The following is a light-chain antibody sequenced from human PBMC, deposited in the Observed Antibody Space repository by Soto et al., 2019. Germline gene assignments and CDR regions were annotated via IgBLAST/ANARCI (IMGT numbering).Light chain of an antibody. V-gene: IGLV1-40*01. CDR3: HSYDSSLSGSV. CDR1: SSNIGAGYG. Sequence: QSVLTQPPSVSGAPGQRVTISCTGSSSNIGAGYGVHWYQQLPGAAPQLLIYGTTNRPSGVPDRFSGSKSGTSASLAITGRQAEDEADYYCHSYDSSLSGSVFGGGTKLTVL. CDR2: GTT. J-gene: IGLJ3*02.